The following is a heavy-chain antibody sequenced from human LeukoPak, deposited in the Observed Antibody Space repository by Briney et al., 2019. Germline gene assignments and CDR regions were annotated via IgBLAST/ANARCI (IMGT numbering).Heavy chain of an antibody. CDR2: IYYSGST. V-gene: IGHV4-59*01. J-gene: IGHJ4*02. CDR3: ARGNQQLVGSDY. D-gene: IGHD6-13*01. Sequence: SETLSLTCTVSGGSIRSYYWSWIRQPPGKALEWIGYIYYSGSTNYNPSLKSRVTISVDTSKNQFSLKLSSVTAADTAVYYCARGNQQLVGSDYWGQGTLVTVSS. CDR1: GGSIRSYY.